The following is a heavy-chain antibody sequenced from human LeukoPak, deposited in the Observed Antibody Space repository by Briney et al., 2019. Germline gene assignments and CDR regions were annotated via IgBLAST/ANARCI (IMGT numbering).Heavy chain of an antibody. V-gene: IGHV4-61*01. Sequence: SETLSLTCTVSGGSVSSTSYYWSWIRQPPGKGLEWIGYIYYSGSTNYNPSLKSRVTISVDTSKNQFSLKLSSVTAADTAVYYCARSSYGGYYDSSGYYGYWGQGTLVTVSS. CDR1: GGSVSSTSYY. CDR3: ARSSYGGYYDSSGYYGY. J-gene: IGHJ4*02. CDR2: IYYSGST. D-gene: IGHD3-22*01.